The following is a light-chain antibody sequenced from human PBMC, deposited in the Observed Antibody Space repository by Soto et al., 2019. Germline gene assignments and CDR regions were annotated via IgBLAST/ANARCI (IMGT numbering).Light chain of an antibody. CDR1: ESVSSSY. CDR3: QQYGNSPQT. J-gene: IGKJ1*01. Sequence: EIVLTQFSGAPSFSPGGRATLSFLASESVSSSYLAWYQQTPGQAPRLLIYAASSRATGIPDRFSGSGSGTDFTLTISRLEPEDFAVYYCQQYGNSPQTFGQGTKVDIK. CDR2: AAS. V-gene: IGKV3-20*01.